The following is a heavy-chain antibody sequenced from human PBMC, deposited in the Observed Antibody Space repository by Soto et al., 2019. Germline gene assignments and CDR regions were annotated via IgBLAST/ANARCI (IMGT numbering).Heavy chain of an antibody. J-gene: IGHJ4*02. D-gene: IGHD3-10*02. Sequence: GGSLRLSCVGSGFTFSNYTMNWVRQAPGKRLEWVSSISRSNSYIKYADSVKGRFTVSRDNAKNSLYLQMSSLRVEDTAIYYCARSFLSGLMFGSNFDYWARGTLVTVSS. V-gene: IGHV3-21*01. CDR2: ISRSNSYI. CDR3: ARSFLSGLMFGSNFDY. CDR1: GFTFSNYT.